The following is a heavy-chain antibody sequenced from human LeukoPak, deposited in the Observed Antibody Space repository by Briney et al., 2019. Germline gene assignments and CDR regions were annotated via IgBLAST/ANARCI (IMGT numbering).Heavy chain of an antibody. CDR2: ISSSSSYI. D-gene: IGHD3-22*01. Sequence: GGSLRLSCAASGFTFSSYSMNWVRQAPGKGLEWVSSISSSSSYIYYADSVKGRFTISRDNAKNSLYLQMNSLRAEDTAVYYCARDHPLIVNGPYGMDVWGQGTTVTVSS. CDR3: ARDHPLIVNGPYGMDV. V-gene: IGHV3-21*01. CDR1: GFTFSSYS. J-gene: IGHJ6*02.